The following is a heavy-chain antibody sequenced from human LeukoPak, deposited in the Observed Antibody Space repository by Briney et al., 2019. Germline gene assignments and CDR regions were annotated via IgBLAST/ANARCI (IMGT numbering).Heavy chain of an antibody. J-gene: IGHJ6*04. Sequence: PGGSLRLSCAASGFTFDDYAMHWVRQAPGKGLEWVSAISGSGGSTYYADSVKGRFTISRDNSKNTLYLQMNSLRAEDTAVYYCAKPRKYQPHMDVWGKGTTVTVSS. CDR1: GFTFDDYA. V-gene: IGHV3-23*01. CDR3: AKPRKYQPHMDV. CDR2: ISGSGGST. D-gene: IGHD2-2*01.